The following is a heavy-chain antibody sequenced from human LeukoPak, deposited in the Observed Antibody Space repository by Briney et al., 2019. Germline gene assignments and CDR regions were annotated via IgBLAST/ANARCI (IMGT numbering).Heavy chain of an antibody. V-gene: IGHV4-59*01. Sequence: PSETLSLTCTVSGGSISSYYWSWIRQPPGKELEWIGYIYYSGSTNYNPSPKSRVTISVDTSKNQFSLKLSSVTAADTAVYYCARAVLYCSGGSCYSGPWFDPWGQGTLVTVSS. J-gene: IGHJ5*02. D-gene: IGHD2-15*01. CDR3: ARAVLYCSGGSCYSGPWFDP. CDR2: IYYSGST. CDR1: GGSISSYY.